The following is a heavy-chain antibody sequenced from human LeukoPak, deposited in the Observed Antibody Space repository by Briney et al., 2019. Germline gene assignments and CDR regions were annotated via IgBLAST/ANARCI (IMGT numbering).Heavy chain of an antibody. V-gene: IGHV3-23*01. CDR3: AKAQSSGFYWYFDC. CDR2: ISGTGGNT. D-gene: IGHD3-22*01. CDR1: GFTFSSYA. J-gene: IGHJ4*02. Sequence: PGGSLRLSCAASGFTFSSYAMSWVRQTPGQGLEWVSAISGTGGNTYYADSAKGRFTISRDNSKNTLYLQMNSLRDEDTAVYYCAKAQSSGFYWYFDCWGQGTLVTVSS.